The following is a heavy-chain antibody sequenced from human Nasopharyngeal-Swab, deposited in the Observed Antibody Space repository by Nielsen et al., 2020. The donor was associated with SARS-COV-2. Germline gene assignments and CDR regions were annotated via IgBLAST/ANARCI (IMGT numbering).Heavy chain of an antibody. CDR2: ISYDGSNK. J-gene: IGHJ6*02. CDR1: GFTFSSYG. Sequence: GESLKISCAASGFTFSSYGMHWVRQAPGKGLEWVAVISYDGSNKYYADSVKGRFTISRDNSKNTLYLQMNSLRAGDTAVYYCAKDKRYFDWDGMDVWGQGTTVTVSS. V-gene: IGHV3-30*18. D-gene: IGHD3-9*01. CDR3: AKDKRYFDWDGMDV.